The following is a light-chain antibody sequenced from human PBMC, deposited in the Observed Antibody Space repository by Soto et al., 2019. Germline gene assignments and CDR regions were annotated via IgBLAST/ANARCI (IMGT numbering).Light chain of an antibody. J-gene: IGLJ1*01. CDR1: SSDVGGYNY. Sequence: QSALTQPPSASGSPGQSVTISCTGTSSDVGGYNYVSWYQQHPGKAPKLMIYEVSKRPSGVPDRFSSSKSGNTASLTVSGLQAEDEADYYCSSYVGSNNFVFGTGTKVTVL. CDR3: SSYVGSNNFV. V-gene: IGLV2-8*01. CDR2: EVS.